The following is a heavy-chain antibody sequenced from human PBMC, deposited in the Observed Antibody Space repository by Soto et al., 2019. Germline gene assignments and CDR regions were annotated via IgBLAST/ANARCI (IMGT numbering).Heavy chain of an antibody. J-gene: IGHJ6*02. D-gene: IGHD1-26*01. CDR3: VRQGIGALHGLVDV. CDR2: IYSNGGT. V-gene: IGHV4-59*08. Sequence: QVQLQASGPGLVKPSDTLSLTCTVSGDSIGTYNWGWIRQPPGKRLEWIGYIYSNGGTRYNPALKRRVTIPAYTSTKQSSLRLRSVTAADTAVYDCVRQGIGALHGLVDVWGQGTTVTVSS. CDR1: GDSIGTYN.